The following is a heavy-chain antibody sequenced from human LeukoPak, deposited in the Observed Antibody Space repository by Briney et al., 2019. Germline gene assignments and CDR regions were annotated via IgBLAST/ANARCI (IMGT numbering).Heavy chain of an antibody. V-gene: IGHV3-23*01. CDR1: GFTFSSYA. D-gene: IGHD3-10*01. CDR2: ISGSGGST. J-gene: IGHJ4*02. CDR3: AKARGVRGADPDY. Sequence: GGSLRLSCAASGFTFSSYAMSWVRQAPGKGLEWVSTISGSGGSTYYADSVKGGFTISRDNSKNTLYLQMNSLRAEDTAVYYCAKARGVRGADPDYWGQGTLVTVSS.